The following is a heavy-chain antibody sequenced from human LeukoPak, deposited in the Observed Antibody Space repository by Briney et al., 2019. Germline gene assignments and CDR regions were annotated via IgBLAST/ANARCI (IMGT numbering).Heavy chain of an antibody. Sequence: GGSLRLSCAASGFTFDDYAMHWVRHTPGKGLEWVSGISWNSGSIGYADSVKGRFTISRDNAENSLYLQMNSLRAEDTALYYCAKGNSGSYSDWFDPWGQGTLVTVSS. CDR2: ISWNSGSI. J-gene: IGHJ5*02. CDR1: GFTFDDYA. V-gene: IGHV3-9*01. CDR3: AKGNSGSYSDWFDP. D-gene: IGHD1-26*01.